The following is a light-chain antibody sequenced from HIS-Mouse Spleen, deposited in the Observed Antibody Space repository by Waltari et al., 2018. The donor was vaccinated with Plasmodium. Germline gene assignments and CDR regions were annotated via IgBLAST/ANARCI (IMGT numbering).Light chain of an antibody. J-gene: IGKJ4*01. CDR2: AAS. V-gene: IGKV1-8*01. Sequence: AIRMTQSPSSLSASTGYRVTLTCRASQGISSYLAWYQQKPGKAPKLLIYAASTLQSGVPSRFSGSGSGTDFTLTISCLQSEDFATYYCQQYYSYPLTFGGGTKVEIK. CDR1: QGISSY. CDR3: QQYYSYPLT.